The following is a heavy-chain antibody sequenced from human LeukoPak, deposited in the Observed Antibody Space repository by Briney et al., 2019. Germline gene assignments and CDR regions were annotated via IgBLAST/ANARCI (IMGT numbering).Heavy chain of an antibody. D-gene: IGHD3-3*01. Sequence: SVKVSCKASGGTFSSYAISWVRQAPGQGLEWRGGIIPIFGTANYAQKLQGRVTMTTDTSTSTAYMELRSLRSDDAAVYYCARDGNVLRFLEWLSNSGYFDYWGQGTLVTVS. CDR1: GGTFSSYA. CDR2: IIPIFGTA. V-gene: IGHV1-69*05. CDR3: ARDGNVLRFLEWLSNSGYFDY. J-gene: IGHJ4*02.